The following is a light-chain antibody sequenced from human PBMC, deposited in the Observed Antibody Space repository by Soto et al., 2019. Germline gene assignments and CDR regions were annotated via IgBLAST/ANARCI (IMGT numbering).Light chain of an antibody. CDR1: RSDVGGYTY. V-gene: IGLV2-14*01. Sequence: QSALTQPASVSGSPGQSITISCTGTRSDVGGYTYVSWYQQHPGKAPKLMIYEVSNRPSGVSNRFSGSKSGNTASLTISGLQAEDEADYYCSSYTSSSTAVFGTGTQLTVL. CDR2: EVS. J-gene: IGLJ1*01. CDR3: SSYTSSSTAV.